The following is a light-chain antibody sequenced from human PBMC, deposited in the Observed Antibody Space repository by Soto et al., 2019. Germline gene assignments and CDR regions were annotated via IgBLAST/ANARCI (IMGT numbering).Light chain of an antibody. CDR2: HAS. J-gene: IGKJ1*01. V-gene: IGKV1-5*01. CDR3: QQYTSYS. Sequence: DIQVAQFPSDLRAPVGERVTVTCRASQSISNWLAWYQQKPGTAPKVLISHASNLQSGVPSRFSGSGSGTEFTLTISSLQPDDFATYYCQQYTSYSFGQGTKVDIK. CDR1: QSISNW.